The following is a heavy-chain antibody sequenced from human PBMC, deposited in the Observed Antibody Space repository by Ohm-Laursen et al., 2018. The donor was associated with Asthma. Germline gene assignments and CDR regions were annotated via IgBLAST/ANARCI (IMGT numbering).Heavy chain of an antibody. Sequence: SLRLSCAASGYSFSLYSIHWDRQIPGKGLEWVASISTASSFIYYADSVRGRFTTSRDNARNSVYLQMNSLRAEDTALYYCARIGPEWELPGREYSLHHWGEGTLVTVSS. J-gene: IGHJ1*01. CDR1: GYSFSLYS. D-gene: IGHD1-26*01. CDR2: ISTASSFI. CDR3: ARIGPEWELPGREYSLHH. V-gene: IGHV3-21*01.